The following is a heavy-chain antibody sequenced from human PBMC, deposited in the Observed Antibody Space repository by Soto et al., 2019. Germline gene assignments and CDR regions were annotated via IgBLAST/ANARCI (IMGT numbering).Heavy chain of an antibody. Sequence: SVKVSCKASGGTLSSYAISWVRQDKEQGLEWMGGIIPIFGTANYAQKFQGRVTITADESTSTAYMELSSLRSEDTAVYYCARVLSDGSGSPPYYYYGMDVWGQGTTVTVSS. CDR2: IIPIFGTA. CDR1: GGTLSSYA. J-gene: IGHJ6*02. CDR3: ARVLSDGSGSPPYYYYGMDV. D-gene: IGHD3-10*01. V-gene: IGHV1-69*13.